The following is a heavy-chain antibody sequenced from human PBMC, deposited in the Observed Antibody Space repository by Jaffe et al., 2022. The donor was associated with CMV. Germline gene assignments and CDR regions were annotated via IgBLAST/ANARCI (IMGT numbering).Heavy chain of an antibody. D-gene: IGHD3-3*01. CDR1: GFTFGDYA. CDR2: IRSKAYGGTT. V-gene: IGHV3-49*04. Sequence: EVQLVESGGGLVQPGRSLRLSCTASGFTFGDYAMSWVRQAPGKGLEWVGFIRSKAYGGTTEYAASVKGRFTISRDDSKSIAYLQMNSLKTEDTAVYYCTRGDYDFWSARGAYYYYYMDVWGKGTTVTVSS. CDR3: TRGDYDFWSARGAYYYYYMDV. J-gene: IGHJ6*03.